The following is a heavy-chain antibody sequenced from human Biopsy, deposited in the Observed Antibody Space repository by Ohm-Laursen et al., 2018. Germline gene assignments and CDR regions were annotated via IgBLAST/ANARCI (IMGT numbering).Heavy chain of an antibody. CDR2: FGWDDDE. J-gene: IGHJ4*02. D-gene: IGHD5-18*01. CDR1: GFSLRTSGIR. V-gene: IGHV2-70*04. Sequence: TQTLTLTRTFSGFSLRTSGIRMSWVRQPPGKALEWLARFGWDDDEFYSTSLKARLTVSKDTSKNQGVLTLTNMDPVDTATYYCARSRAYSFGALEYWGQGILVTVSS. CDR3: ARSRAYSFGALEY.